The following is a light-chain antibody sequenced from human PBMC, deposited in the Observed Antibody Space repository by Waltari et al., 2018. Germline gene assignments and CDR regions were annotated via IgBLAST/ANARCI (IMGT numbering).Light chain of an antibody. J-gene: IGKJ1*01. CDR3: QQSYNTVTWT. CDR2: AAS. Sequence: DIQMTQSPSSLSASVGDRVTITCRASQSISRSLNWYQHKPGKAPKLLIYAASNLQSGVPSRLCGSGSGKAFSRTIISLQPEDFATFYCQQSYNTVTWTFGHGTKVEIK. CDR1: QSISRS. V-gene: IGKV1-39*01.